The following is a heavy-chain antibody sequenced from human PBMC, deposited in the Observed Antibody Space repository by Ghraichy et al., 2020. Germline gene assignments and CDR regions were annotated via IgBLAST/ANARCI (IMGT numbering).Heavy chain of an antibody. D-gene: IGHD5-12*01. CDR3: AGGATIGVDV. CDR2: IYSGGTV. J-gene: IGHJ6*02. V-gene: IGHV3-53*01. CDR1: RFTVSNNY. Sequence: GESLNISCAASRFTVSNNYMTWVRQAPGKGLQWVSVIYSGGTVYYADSVKGRFTISRDDSENTLYLQMNSLRVEDTAVYFCAGGATIGVDVWGQGTTVTVSS.